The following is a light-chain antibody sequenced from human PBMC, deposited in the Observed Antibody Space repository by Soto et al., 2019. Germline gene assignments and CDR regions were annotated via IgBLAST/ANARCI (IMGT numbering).Light chain of an antibody. CDR3: HQSYSTPQT. CDR2: KAS. CDR1: QTISSW. Sequence: DIQMTQSPSTLSGSVGDRVTITCRASQTISSWLAWYQQKPGKAPKLLIYKASTLKSGVPSRFSGSGSGTEFTLTISSLQPEDFATYYCHQSYSTPQTFGQGTKVDIK. J-gene: IGKJ1*01. V-gene: IGKV1-5*03.